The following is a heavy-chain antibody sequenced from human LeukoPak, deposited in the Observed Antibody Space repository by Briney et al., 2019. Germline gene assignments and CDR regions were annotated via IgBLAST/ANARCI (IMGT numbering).Heavy chain of an antibody. J-gene: IGHJ6*03. CDR1: GGTFSSYA. CDR2: IIPIFGTA. CDR3: ARAITMVRGGHYYYYYMDV. D-gene: IGHD3-10*01. V-gene: IGHV1-69*05. Sequence: SVKVSCKASGGTFSSYAISWVRQAPGQGLEWMGGIIPIFGTANYAQKFQGRVTITTDESTSTAYMELSSLRSEDTAVYYCARAITMVRGGHYYYYYMDVWGKGTTVTVSS.